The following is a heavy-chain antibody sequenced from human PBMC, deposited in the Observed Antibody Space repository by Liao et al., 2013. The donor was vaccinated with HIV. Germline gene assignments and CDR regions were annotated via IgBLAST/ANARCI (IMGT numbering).Heavy chain of an antibody. D-gene: IGHD6-13*01. CDR1: GGSIISYY. Sequence: QVQLQESGPGLVKPSETLSLTCTVSGGSIISYYWTWIRQPAGKGLEWVGRIYTSGSTNYNPSLRSRVTMSVDTSKNQFSLRLSSVTAADTAVYYCARAEGGVAAAGPTSFDYWGQGTLVTVSS. CDR3: ARAEGGVAAAGPTSFDY. J-gene: IGHJ4*02. V-gene: IGHV4-4*07. CDR2: IYTSGST.